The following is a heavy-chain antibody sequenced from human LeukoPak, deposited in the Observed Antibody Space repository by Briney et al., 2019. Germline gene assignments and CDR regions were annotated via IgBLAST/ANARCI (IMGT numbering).Heavy chain of an antibody. CDR3: ATEKGHTAMINYFDY. CDR2: IWYDGSNK. D-gene: IGHD5-18*01. CDR1: GFTFSSYG. V-gene: IGHV3-33*01. Sequence: GGSLRLSCAASGFTFSSYGMHWVRQAPGKGLEWVAVIWYDGSNKYYADSVKGRFTISRDNSKNTLYLQVNSLRAEDTAVYYCATEKGHTAMINYFDYWGQGTLVTVSS. J-gene: IGHJ4*02.